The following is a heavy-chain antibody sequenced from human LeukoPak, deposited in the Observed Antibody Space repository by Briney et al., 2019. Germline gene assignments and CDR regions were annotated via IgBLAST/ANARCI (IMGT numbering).Heavy chain of an antibody. D-gene: IGHD3-10*01. Sequence: GRSLRLSCAASGFTFSSYAMHWVRQAPGKGLEWVAVISYDGSNKYYADSVKGRFTISRGNSKNTLYLQMNSLRAEDTAVYYCARVGSAMVRGSLYYYYYGMDVWGQGTTVTVSS. CDR3: ARVGSAMVRGSLYYYYYGMDV. V-gene: IGHV3-30-3*01. CDR2: ISYDGSNK. CDR1: GFTFSSYA. J-gene: IGHJ6*02.